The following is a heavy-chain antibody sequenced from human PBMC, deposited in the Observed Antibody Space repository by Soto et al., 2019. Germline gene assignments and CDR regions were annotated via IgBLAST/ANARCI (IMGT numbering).Heavy chain of an antibody. Sequence: PGGSLRLSCAASGFTFISYAMSWVRQAPGKGLEWVSAISGSGGSTYYADSVKGRFTISRDNSKNTLYLQMNSLRAEDTAVYYCAKRGSAMVTVDYWGQGTLVTVSS. J-gene: IGHJ4*02. CDR2: ISGSGGST. CDR3: AKRGSAMVTVDY. CDR1: GFTFISYA. V-gene: IGHV3-23*01. D-gene: IGHD5-18*01.